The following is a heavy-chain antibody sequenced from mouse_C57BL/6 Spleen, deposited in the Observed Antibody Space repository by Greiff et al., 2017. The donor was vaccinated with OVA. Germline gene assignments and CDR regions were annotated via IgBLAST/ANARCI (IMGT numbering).Heavy chain of an antibody. CDR2: ISDGGSYT. J-gene: IGHJ2*01. Sequence: EVQLQESGGGLVKPGGSLKLSCAASGFTFSSYAMSWVRQTPEKRLEWVATISDGGSYTYYPDNVKGRFTISRDNAKNNLYLQMSHLKSEDTAMYYCARDRTVVAHFDYWGQGTTLTVSS. CDR3: ARDRTVVAHFDY. D-gene: IGHD1-1*01. V-gene: IGHV5-4*01. CDR1: GFTFSSYA.